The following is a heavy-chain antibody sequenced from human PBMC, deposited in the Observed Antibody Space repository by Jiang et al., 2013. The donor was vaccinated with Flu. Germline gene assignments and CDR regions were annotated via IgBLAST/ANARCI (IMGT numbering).Heavy chain of an antibody. CDR2: IYPADSDT. D-gene: IGHD3-22*01. CDR3: ARLPPGAYYYDSSGYFVI. CDR1: SFISYW. J-gene: IGHJ4*02. V-gene: IGHV5-51*01. Sequence: SFISYWIAWVRQKPGKGLEWMGVIYPADSDTRYSPSFQGQVTISADKSISTAYLQWSSLEASDTAMYYCARLPPGAYYYDSSGYFVIWGRGNPGHRLL.